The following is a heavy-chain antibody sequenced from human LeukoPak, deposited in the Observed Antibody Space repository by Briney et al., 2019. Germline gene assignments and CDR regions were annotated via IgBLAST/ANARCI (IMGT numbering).Heavy chain of an antibody. D-gene: IGHD6-19*01. Sequence: GGSLRLSCAASAFTFSNAWMSWVRQAPGKGLEWVGRIKSKTDGGTTDYAAPVKGRSTISRDDSKNTLYLQMNRLRTEDTAVYYCTTTFDSSGFPAWGQGTLVTVSS. CDR1: AFTFSNAW. V-gene: IGHV3-15*01. CDR2: IKSKTDGGTT. J-gene: IGHJ5*02. CDR3: TTTFDSSGFPA.